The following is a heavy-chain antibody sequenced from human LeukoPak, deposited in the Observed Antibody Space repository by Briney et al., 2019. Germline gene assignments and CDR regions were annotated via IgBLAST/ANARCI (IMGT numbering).Heavy chain of an antibody. CDR2: IYYGGST. Sequence: SETLSLTCAVSGGSINSSSYYWGWIRQPPGRGLEWIGSIYYGGSTYYNPSLKSRVTISVDKSKNQFSLKLSSVTAADTAVYYCARDYDYVWGSYRYAFDIWGQGTMVTVSS. V-gene: IGHV4-39*07. D-gene: IGHD3-16*02. CDR3: ARDYDYVWGSYRYAFDI. CDR1: GGSINSSSYY. J-gene: IGHJ3*02.